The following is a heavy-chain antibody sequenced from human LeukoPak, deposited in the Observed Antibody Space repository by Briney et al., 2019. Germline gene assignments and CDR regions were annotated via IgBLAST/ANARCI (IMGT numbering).Heavy chain of an antibody. D-gene: IGHD2-21*02. J-gene: IGHJ4*01. CDR1: GFTFSSYT. Sequence: GGSLRLSCAASGFTFSSYTMNWVRQAPGKGLEWVSSIAGSSGYISYADSVKGRFTISRDNAKKSLYLQMTSLTAEDTTVYYCARDRGAYCGGDCYLGFDYWGRGTLVTVSS. CDR2: IAGSSGYI. CDR3: ARDRGAYCGGDCYLGFDY. V-gene: IGHV3-21*01.